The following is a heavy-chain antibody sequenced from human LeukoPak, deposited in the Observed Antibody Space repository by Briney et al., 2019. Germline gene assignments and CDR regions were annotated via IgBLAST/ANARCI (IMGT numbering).Heavy chain of an antibody. Sequence: GASVKVSCKASGYTFTGYYMHWVRQAPGQGLEWMGWINPNSGGTNYAQKFQGRVTLTRDTSISTAYMELSRLRSDDTAVYYCARVARTIFGVVEYYYYGMDVWGQGTTVTVSS. J-gene: IGHJ6*02. D-gene: IGHD3-3*01. V-gene: IGHV1-2*02. CDR1: GYTFTGYY. CDR3: ARVARTIFGVVEYYYYGMDV. CDR2: INPNSGGT.